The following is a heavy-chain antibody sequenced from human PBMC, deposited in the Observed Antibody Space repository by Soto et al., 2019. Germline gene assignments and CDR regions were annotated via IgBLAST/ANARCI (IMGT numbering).Heavy chain of an antibody. Sequence: GGSLRLSCTASGFTFGDYAMSWVRQAPGKGLEWVGFIRSKAYGGTTEYAASVKGRFTISRDDSKSIAYLQMNSLKTEGTAVYYCTRESPNYDSSGYYDAFDIWGQGTMVTVSS. CDR2: IRSKAYGGTT. D-gene: IGHD3-22*01. CDR1: GFTFGDYA. J-gene: IGHJ3*02. V-gene: IGHV3-49*04. CDR3: TRESPNYDSSGYYDAFDI.